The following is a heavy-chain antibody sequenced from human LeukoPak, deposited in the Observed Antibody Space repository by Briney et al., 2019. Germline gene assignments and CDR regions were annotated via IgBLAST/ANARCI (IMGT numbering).Heavy chain of an antibody. D-gene: IGHD6-19*01. CDR3: ARDRTVGSGWYGGVDY. J-gene: IGHJ4*02. Sequence: ASVKVSRKASGYTFTSYGISWVRQAPGQGLEWMGWISAYNGNTNYAQKLQGRVTMTTDTSTSTAYMELRSLRSDDTAVYYCARDRTVGSGWYGGVDYWGQGTMVTVSS. CDR1: GYTFTSYG. V-gene: IGHV1-18*01. CDR2: ISAYNGNT.